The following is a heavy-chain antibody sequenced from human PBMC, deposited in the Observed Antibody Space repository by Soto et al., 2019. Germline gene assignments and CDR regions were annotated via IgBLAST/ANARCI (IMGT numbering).Heavy chain of an antibody. CDR2: IWYDGSNK. CDR1: GFTFSSYG. D-gene: IGHD1-1*01. Sequence: QVQLVESGGGVVQPGRSLRLSCAASGFTFSSYGMHWVRQAPGKGLEWVAVIWYDGSNKYYADSVKGRFTISRDNSKNTLYLQMNSLRAEDTAEYYCARVQLERRYGPGGMDVWGQGTTVTVSS. CDR3: ARVQLERRYGPGGMDV. V-gene: IGHV3-33*01. J-gene: IGHJ6*02.